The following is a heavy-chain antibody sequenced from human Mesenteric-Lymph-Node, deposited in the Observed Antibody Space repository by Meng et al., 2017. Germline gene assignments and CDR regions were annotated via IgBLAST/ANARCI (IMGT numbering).Heavy chain of an antibody. CDR1: GYTFTSYD. J-gene: IGHJ5*02. D-gene: IGHD4-17*01. V-gene: IGHV1-8*01. Sequence: LGPSGLEGKKPGSMATGPCKASGYTFTSYDINWVRQATGQGLEWMGWMNPNSGNTGYAQKFQGRVTMTRNTSISTAYMELSSLRSEDTAVYYCARVDYGDINWFDPWGQGTLVTVSS. CDR2: MNPNSGNT. CDR3: ARVDYGDINWFDP.